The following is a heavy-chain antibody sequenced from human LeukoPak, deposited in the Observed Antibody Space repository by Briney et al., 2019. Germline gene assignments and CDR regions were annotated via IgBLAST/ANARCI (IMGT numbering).Heavy chain of an antibody. J-gene: IGHJ4*02. CDR2: IYYSGST. CDR3: ARHGGYSYGPFDY. CDR1: GGSISSYY. D-gene: IGHD5-18*01. V-gene: IGHV4-59*08. Sequence: SETLSLTCTVSGGSISSYYRSWIRQPPGKGLEWIGYIYYSGSTNYNPSLKTRVTISVDTSKNQFSLKLSSVTAADTAVYYCARHGGYSYGPFDYWGQGTLVTVSS.